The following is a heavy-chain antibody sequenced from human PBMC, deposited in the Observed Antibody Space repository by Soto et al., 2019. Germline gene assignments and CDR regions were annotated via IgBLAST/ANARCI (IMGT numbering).Heavy chain of an antibody. Sequence: GGSLRLSCAAYGFTLTNYWMHWVRQAPGKGLVWVARINSDGRYTPYADSVKGRFSVSRDNAKNTLHLQMSRLRDEDTAVYFCVRDMWSTADYYFGMDVWGQGNTVTVSS. CDR2: INSDGRYT. V-gene: IGHV3-74*01. CDR3: VRDMWSTADYYFGMDV. CDR1: GFTLTNYW. D-gene: IGHD2-21*01. J-gene: IGHJ6*02.